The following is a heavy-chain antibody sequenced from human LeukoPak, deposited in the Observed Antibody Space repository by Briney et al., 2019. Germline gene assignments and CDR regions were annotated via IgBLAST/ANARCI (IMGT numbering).Heavy chain of an antibody. CDR2: ISSTGVTT. Sequence: PGGSLRLSCAASGFTFSNYAMNWVRQAPGKGLEWVSGISSTGVTTYYADSVKGRFAISRDNFENTLYLQMSSLRADDSAVYYCAKDWGTTHYHDSNGIYRSWDHNWFDPWGQGTLVTVSS. V-gene: IGHV3-23*01. D-gene: IGHD3-22*01. J-gene: IGHJ5*02. CDR1: GFTFSNYA. CDR3: AKDWGTTHYHDSNGIYRSWDHNWFDP.